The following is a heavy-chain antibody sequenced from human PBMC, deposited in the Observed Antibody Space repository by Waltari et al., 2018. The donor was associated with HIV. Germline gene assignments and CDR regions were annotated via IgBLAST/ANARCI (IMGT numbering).Heavy chain of an antibody. J-gene: IGHJ4*02. V-gene: IGHV3-30*04. CDR1: GFSFSSEA. CDR3: ARDAAPPEY. CDR2: RSYDGRNK. Sequence: QVQLVESGGGVVQPGRCLRLSCAASGFSFSSEAMHWVRQAPGKGVEWVAARSYDGRNKFYADSVKGRFTISRDSSKNTVYVEMSSLSPEDTAVYFCARDAAPPEYWGQGTLVTVSS.